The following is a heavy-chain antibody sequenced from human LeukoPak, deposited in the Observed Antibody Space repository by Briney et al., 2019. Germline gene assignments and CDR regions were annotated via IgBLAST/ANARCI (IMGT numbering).Heavy chain of an antibody. V-gene: IGHV4-59*05. CDR3: ARLYSSSSAYLYYFDY. J-gene: IGHJ4*02. D-gene: IGHD6-6*01. Sequence: SETLSLTCTVSGGSISGDYWSWIRQPPGKGLEWIGSIYYSGSTYYNPSLKSRVTISVDTSKNQFSLKLSSVTAADTAVYYCARLYSSSSAYLYYFDYWGQGTLVTVSS. CDR1: GGSISGDY. CDR2: IYYSGST.